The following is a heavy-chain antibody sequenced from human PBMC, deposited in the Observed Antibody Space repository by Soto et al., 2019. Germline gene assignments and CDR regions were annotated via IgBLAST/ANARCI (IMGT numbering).Heavy chain of an antibody. CDR2: ISSSSSYI. CDR1: GFTFSSYS. CDR3: ARGGYFDWLLYNYGMDV. J-gene: IGHJ6*02. Sequence: WGPLRLSCAASGFTFSSYSMNCVRQAPWKWLEWVSSISSSSSYIYYADSVKGRFTISRDNAKNSLYLQMNSLRAEDTAVYYCARGGYFDWLLYNYGMDVWGQGTTVTVSS. V-gene: IGHV3-21*01. D-gene: IGHD3-9*01.